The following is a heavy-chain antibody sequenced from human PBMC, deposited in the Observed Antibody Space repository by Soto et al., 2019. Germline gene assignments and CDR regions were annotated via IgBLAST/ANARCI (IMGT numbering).Heavy chain of an antibody. CDR2: IGAYNGYT. CDR1: GYTFTSYG. Sequence: ASVKVSCKASGYTFTSYGFSWVRQAPGQGLEWMGWIGAYNGYTNFARKLQGRVAMTTDTATSTAYMELRSLRSDDTALYYCARARDPAGEQGFDYWGQGTLVTVSS. CDR3: ARARDPAGEQGFDY. V-gene: IGHV1-18*04. J-gene: IGHJ4*02. D-gene: IGHD3-16*01.